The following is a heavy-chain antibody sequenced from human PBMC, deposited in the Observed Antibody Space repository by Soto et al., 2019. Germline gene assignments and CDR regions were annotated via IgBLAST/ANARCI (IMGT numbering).Heavy chain of an antibody. J-gene: IGHJ4*02. CDR3: AREMWTRSGPQNFFDY. CDR1: CYSFTTYG. CDR2: ISPNSGGT. Sequence: ASVKVSCKAPCYSFTTYGFCLVRHGPGQGLEWMGYISPNSGGTTYAQNLQGRVTMTTDTSTSTVYMELRSLRSDDTAVYYCAREMWTRSGPQNFFDYWGQGALVTVSS. D-gene: IGHD6-25*01. V-gene: IGHV1-18*04.